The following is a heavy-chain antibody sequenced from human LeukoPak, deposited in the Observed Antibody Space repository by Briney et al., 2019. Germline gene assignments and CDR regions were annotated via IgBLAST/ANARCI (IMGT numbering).Heavy chain of an antibody. J-gene: IGHJ5*02. CDR1: GYTFTGYG. Sequence: ASVKVSCKASGYTFTGYGISWVRQAPGQGLEWMGWISAYNGNTNYAQKLQGRVTMTTDTSTSTAYMELRSLRSDDTAVYYCARALMYYYDSSGYYLGTADPWGQGTLVTVSS. CDR3: ARALMYYYDSSGYYLGTADP. D-gene: IGHD3-22*01. CDR2: ISAYNGNT. V-gene: IGHV1-18*01.